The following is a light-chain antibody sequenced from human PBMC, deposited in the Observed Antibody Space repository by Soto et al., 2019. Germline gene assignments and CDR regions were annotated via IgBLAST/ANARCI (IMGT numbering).Light chain of an antibody. CDR3: AAWDDNLRGVL. Sequence: QSGLTQPPSASGTPXXXXXXXXSGSSXNIGRNTVNWYQHLPGRAPKVLIYRNSHRPSGVPDRFSGSQSGSSASLAISGLQSEDEADYYCAAWDDNLRGVLFGGGTKLTVL. CDR2: RNS. CDR1: SXNIGRNT. J-gene: IGLJ3*02. V-gene: IGLV1-44*01.